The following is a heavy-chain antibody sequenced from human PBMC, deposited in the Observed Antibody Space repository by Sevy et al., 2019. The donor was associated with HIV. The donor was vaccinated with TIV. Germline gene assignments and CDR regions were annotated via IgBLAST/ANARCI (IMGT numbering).Heavy chain of an antibody. CDR3: VIGGRDSYVRYNDWHADY. CDR1: GYSFTTYW. Sequence: GESLKISCRGSGYSFTTYWIAWVRQMPGKDLEWIGIIYPSDSEIRCSPPFQGQVTISADKSISTAYLQWSSLKASDSAVYYCVIGGRDSYVRYNDWHADYWGQGTLVTVSS. D-gene: IGHD3-9*01. V-gene: IGHV5-51*01. J-gene: IGHJ4*02. CDR2: IYPSDSEI.